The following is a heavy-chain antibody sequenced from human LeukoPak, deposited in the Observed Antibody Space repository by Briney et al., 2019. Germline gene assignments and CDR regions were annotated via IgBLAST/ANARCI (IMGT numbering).Heavy chain of an antibody. CDR3: ARETAMASNWFDP. D-gene: IGHD2-21*02. CDR1: GYTFSDFA. V-gene: IGHV7-4-1*02. CDR2: INTNTGSP. Sequence: ASVKVSCKASGYTFSDFAVNWVRQAPGQGLEWMGWINTNTGSPTYAQGFTGRFVFSLDTSVNTACLQISGVKVEDTAMYYCARETAMASNWFDPWGQGTLVTVSS. J-gene: IGHJ5*02.